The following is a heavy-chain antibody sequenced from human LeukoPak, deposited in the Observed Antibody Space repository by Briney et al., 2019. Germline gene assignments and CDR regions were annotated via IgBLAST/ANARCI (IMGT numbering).Heavy chain of an antibody. D-gene: IGHD2-21*02. J-gene: IGHJ3*02. CDR2: ISAYNGNT. CDR1: GYTFTSYG. Sequence: ASVKVSCKASGYTFTSYGISWVRQAPGQGLEWMGLISAYNGNTNYAQKLQGRVTMTTDTSTSTAYMELRSLRSDDTAVYYCARSTGCGGDCYSGHDAFDIWGQGTMVTVSS. CDR3: ARSTGCGGDCYSGHDAFDI. V-gene: IGHV1-18*01.